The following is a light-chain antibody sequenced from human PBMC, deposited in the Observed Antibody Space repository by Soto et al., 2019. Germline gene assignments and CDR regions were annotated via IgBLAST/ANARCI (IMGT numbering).Light chain of an antibody. CDR3: QQYDNVPPT. J-gene: IGKJ3*01. CDR1: HDISNY. CDR2: DAS. Sequence: DIQLKQAPSSLSASVGDRGTITCQASHDISNYLNWYQQKPGKAPKLLIYDASNLETGVPSRFSGSGSGTDFTFTISSLEPEDIPTYYCQQYDNVPPTSGPGTKVDIK. V-gene: IGKV1-33*01.